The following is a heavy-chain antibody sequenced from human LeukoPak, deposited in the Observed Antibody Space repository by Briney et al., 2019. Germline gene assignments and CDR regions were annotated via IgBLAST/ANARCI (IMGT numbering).Heavy chain of an antibody. CDR1: GGTFSSYA. V-gene: IGHV1-69*05. CDR2: IIPIFGTA. CDR3: ARERDYYDSSGYYLFDP. D-gene: IGHD3-22*01. Sequence: GSSVKVSCKASGGTFSSYAISWVRQAPGQGLEWMGGIIPIFGTANYAQKFQGRVTITTDESTSTAYMELSSLRSEDTAVYYCARERDYYDSSGYYLFDPWGQGTLVAVSS. J-gene: IGHJ5*02.